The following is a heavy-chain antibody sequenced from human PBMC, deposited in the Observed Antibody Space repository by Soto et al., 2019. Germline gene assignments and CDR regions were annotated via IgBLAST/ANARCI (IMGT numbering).Heavy chain of an antibody. J-gene: IGHJ4*02. Sequence: GGSLRLSCAASGFTFTSYAMSWVRLTPGKGLEWVPAISGSGSNTFYADSVRGRFTISRDNSKNTVFLQMNNLRAEDTAVYFCARDRATFDYWGQGTRVTVSS. CDR1: GFTFTSYA. CDR3: ARDRATFDY. CDR2: ISGSGSNT. D-gene: IGHD1-26*01. V-gene: IGHV3-23*01.